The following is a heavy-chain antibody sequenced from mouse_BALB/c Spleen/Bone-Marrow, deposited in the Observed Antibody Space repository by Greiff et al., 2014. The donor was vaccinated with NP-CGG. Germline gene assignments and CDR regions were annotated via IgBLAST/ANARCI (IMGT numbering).Heavy chain of an antibody. CDR3: ASRAY. J-gene: IGHJ3*01. CDR1: GFTLSSFG. V-gene: IGHV5-17*02. CDR2: ISSGSSTI. Sequence: EVQLVESGGGLVQPGGSRKLSCAASGFTLSSFGMHWVRQAPEKGLEWVAYISSGSSTIYYADTVKGRFTISRDNPKNTLFLQMTSLRSEDTAMYYYASRAYWGQGTLVTVSA.